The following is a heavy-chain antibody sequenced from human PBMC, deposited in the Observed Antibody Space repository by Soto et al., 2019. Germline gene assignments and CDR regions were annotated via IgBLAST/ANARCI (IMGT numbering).Heavy chain of an antibody. CDR1: GFSISDAYY. CDR2: MSHSGST. CDR3: ARALVVVVNNYFDY. D-gene: IGHD3-22*01. J-gene: IGHJ4*02. Sequence: SETLSLTCAVSGFSISDAYYWGWIRQPPGKGLEWIGSMSHSGSTYYNPSLKSRVTISKDTSKNQFSLKLTSVTAADTAVYYCARALVVVVNNYFDYWGQGTLVTVS. V-gene: IGHV4-38-2*01.